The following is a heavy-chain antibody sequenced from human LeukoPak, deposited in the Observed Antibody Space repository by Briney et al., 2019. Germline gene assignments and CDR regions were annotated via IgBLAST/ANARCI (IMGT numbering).Heavy chain of an antibody. V-gene: IGHV4-4*02. CDR2: IWHSGGT. J-gene: IGHJ5*02. Sequence: PSETLSLTCTVSGDSITSSHWWTWVRQPPGKGLEWIGEIWHSGGTNYNPSLKSRVTISIDTSKNHFSLKLNSVTAADTAVYYCAREGEVTIAAASNGGYNWFDPWGQGTLVTVSS. D-gene: IGHD6-13*01. CDR3: AREGEVTIAAASNGGYNWFDP. CDR1: GDSITSSHW.